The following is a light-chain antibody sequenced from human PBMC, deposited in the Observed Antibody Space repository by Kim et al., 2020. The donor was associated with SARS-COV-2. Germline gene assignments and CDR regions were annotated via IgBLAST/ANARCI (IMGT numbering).Light chain of an antibody. CDR3: QQSYSLPLT. V-gene: IGKV4-1*01. J-gene: IGKJ4*01. Sequence: DIVMTQSPDSLAVSLGERATINCRSSQSVLYSANNENYLAWYQQKPGQPPKLLIYWASTRESGVPDRFSGSGSGTDFTLTISSLQAEDVAVYYCQQSYSLPLTFGGGTKVEI. CDR1: QSVLYSANNENY. CDR2: WAS.